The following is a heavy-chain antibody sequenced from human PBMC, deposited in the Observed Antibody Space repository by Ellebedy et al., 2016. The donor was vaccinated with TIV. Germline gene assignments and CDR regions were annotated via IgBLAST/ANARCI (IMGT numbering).Heavy chain of an antibody. D-gene: IGHD2-21*02. CDR1: GFTFGTYW. Sequence: GGSLRLXXAASGFTFGTYWMSWVRQTPGKGLEWVANIRHDGSVKHYVDSVKGRFTISRDNARNSLYLQMNSLRAEDTAIYYCVRDGEVTGNFDYWGQGTLVTVSS. V-gene: IGHV3-7*01. CDR2: IRHDGSVK. J-gene: IGHJ4*02. CDR3: VRDGEVTGNFDY.